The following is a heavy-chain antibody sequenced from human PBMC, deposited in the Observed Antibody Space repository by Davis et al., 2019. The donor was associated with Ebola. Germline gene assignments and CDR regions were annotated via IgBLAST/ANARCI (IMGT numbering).Heavy chain of an antibody. CDR2: IRSKANSYAT. V-gene: IGHV3-73*01. CDR3: SVGAAVAGRSDY. Sequence: PGGSLRLSCAASGFTFSSYWMSWVRQASGKGLEWVGRIRSKANSYATAYAASVKGRFTISRDDSKNTAYLQMNSLKTEDTAVYYCSVGAAVAGRSDYWGQGTLVTVSS. D-gene: IGHD6-19*01. J-gene: IGHJ4*02. CDR1: GFTFSSYW.